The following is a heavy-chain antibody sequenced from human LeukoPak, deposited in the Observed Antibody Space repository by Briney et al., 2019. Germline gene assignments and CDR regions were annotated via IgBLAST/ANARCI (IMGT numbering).Heavy chain of an antibody. D-gene: IGHD3-3*01. CDR1: GYTFTSYG. V-gene: IGHV1-18*01. CDR3: ARADDFWSGYQSAGY. J-gene: IGHJ4*02. Sequence: AASVKISCKASGYTFTSYGISWVRQAPGQGLEWMGWISAYNGNTNYAQKLQGRVTMTTDTSTSTAYMELRSLRSDDTAVYYCARADDFWSGYQSAGYWGQGTLVTVSS. CDR2: ISAYNGNT.